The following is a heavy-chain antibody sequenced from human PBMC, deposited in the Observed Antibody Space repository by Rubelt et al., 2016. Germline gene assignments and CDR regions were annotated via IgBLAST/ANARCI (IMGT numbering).Heavy chain of an antibody. CDR1: Y. Sequence: YWSWIRQPPGKGLEWIGEINHSGSTNYNPSLKSRVTISVDTSKNQFSLKLSSVTAADTAVYYCARLAQRGYCSSTSCYSYYYYGMDVWGQGTTVTVSS. D-gene: IGHD2-2*02. CDR2: INHSGST. J-gene: IGHJ6*02. V-gene: IGHV4-34*01. CDR3: ARLAQRGYCSSTSCYSYYYYGMDV.